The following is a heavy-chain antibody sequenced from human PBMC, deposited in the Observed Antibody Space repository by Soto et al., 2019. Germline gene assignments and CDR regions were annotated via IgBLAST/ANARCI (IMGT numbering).Heavy chain of an antibody. CDR2: VDGSGGDT. J-gene: IGHJ4*02. CDR3: AKEIFAAAYAATSAFDL. CDR1: GFTFSSHA. V-gene: IGHV3-23*01. D-gene: IGHD2-8*01. Sequence: PGGSLRLSCAASGFTFSSHAMGWLRQAPGTGPEWVAFVDGSGGDTSYADYVKGRFTISRDNSDNSLYLHMNSLRAEDTGRFFCAKEIFAAAYAATSAFDLWGRGTLVTVSS.